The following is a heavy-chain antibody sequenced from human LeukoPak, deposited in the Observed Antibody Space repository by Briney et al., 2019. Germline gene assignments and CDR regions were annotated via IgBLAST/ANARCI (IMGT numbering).Heavy chain of an antibody. CDR2: IYYSGST. CDR1: GGSISSYY. J-gene: IGHJ4*02. D-gene: IGHD2/OR15-2a*01. CDR3: AGHHPRNTVDF. Sequence: PSETLSLTCTVSGGSISSYYWSWIRQPPGKGLEWIGYIYYSGSTNYNPSHKSRVTISVDTSKNQFSLKLSSVTAADTAVYYCAGHHPRNTVDFWGQGTLVTVSS. V-gene: IGHV4-59*01.